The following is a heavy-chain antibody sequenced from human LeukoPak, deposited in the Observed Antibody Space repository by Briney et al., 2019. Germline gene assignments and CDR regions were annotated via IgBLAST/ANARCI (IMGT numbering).Heavy chain of an antibody. Sequence: PWESLRLSCTASGFTFSSCAMSWVRHAPPKGLEWVSAGSGSCGSTYYADPVKGRFTISRDNSKNTLYPQMNSLRTEATTVLYFAIPRRRLVVAATPVYWGQGTMVTVSS. D-gene: IGHD2-15*01. J-gene: IGHJ4*02. CDR3: AIPRRRLVVAATPVY. CDR1: GFTFSSCA. V-gene: IGHV3-23*01. CDR2: GSGSCGST.